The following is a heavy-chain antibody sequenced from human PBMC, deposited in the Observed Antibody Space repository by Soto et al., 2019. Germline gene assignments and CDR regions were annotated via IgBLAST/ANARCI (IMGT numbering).Heavy chain of an antibody. CDR3: ARGSRFEDLSYFDS. V-gene: IGHV3-23*01. J-gene: IGHJ4*02. Sequence: GGSLRLSCAASGFTFSNYAMSWVRQAPGKGLEWVSTISGNGVGPYYADSVKGRFTMSRDNSRNTLYVQMNSLRVDDTAVYYCARGSRFEDLSYFDSWGQGTLVTVSS. D-gene: IGHD2-15*01. CDR2: ISGNGVGP. CDR1: GFTFSNYA.